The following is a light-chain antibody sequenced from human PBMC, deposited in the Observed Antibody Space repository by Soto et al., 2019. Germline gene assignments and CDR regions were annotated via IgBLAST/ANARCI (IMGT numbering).Light chain of an antibody. V-gene: IGKV1-5*03. CDR2: QAS. J-gene: IGKJ1*01. CDR3: QQYNSYSLT. Sequence: DIQMTQSPSALSASVGDRVTITCRASQTISSWLAWYQQKPGEAPRLLIYQASSLETEVPSRFSGSGSGTEFTLTISSLQPGDFATYYCQQYNSYSLTFGQGTTVDIK. CDR1: QTISSW.